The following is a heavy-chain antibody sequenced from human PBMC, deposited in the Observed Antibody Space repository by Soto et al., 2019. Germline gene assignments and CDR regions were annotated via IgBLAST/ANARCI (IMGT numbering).Heavy chain of an antibody. Sequence: QVQLQQWGAGLFKPSETLSLTCAVYGGSFSGYYWSWIRQTPGKGLEWIGEINDSGSTNHNPSLKSRVTILVDTPNNQFSLKLSSVTAADTAVYYLARGLLVWFGELSRRVVYYYYMDVWGKGTTVTVSS. V-gene: IGHV4-34*01. CDR3: ARGLLVWFGELSRRVVYYYYMDV. CDR2: INDSGST. CDR1: GGSFSGYY. D-gene: IGHD3-10*01. J-gene: IGHJ6*03.